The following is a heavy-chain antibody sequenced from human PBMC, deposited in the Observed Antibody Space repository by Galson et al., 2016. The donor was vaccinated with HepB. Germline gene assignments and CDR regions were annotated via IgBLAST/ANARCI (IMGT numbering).Heavy chain of an antibody. J-gene: IGHJ5*01. D-gene: IGHD6-13*01. Sequence: SETLSLTCAVYGGSFSGYFWTWIRQPPGKGLEWIGEINHSGHTNHNPSLKSRVTISVDTSKNQFSLKLYSVTAADTAVYYCARDLILIGPIAARQRGVLDSWGQGILVTVSS. CDR3: ARDLILIGPIAARQRGVLDS. V-gene: IGHV4-34*01. CDR2: INHSGHT. CDR1: GGSFSGYF.